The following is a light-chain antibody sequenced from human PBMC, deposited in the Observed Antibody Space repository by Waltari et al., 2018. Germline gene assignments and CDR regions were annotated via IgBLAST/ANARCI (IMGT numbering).Light chain of an antibody. CDR2: TAS. CDR3: QYYGSAPRT. Sequence: ELILTKTPGTLPLSTEEQAKLSCRASQRVTSGYIAWYQHKPGQAPRLLIYTASTRATGIPDRFSGSGSGTDFLLTINGLEPEDFAVYYCQYYGSAPRTFGQGTKVEIK. J-gene: IGKJ1*01. CDR1: QRVTSGY. V-gene: IGKV3-20*01.